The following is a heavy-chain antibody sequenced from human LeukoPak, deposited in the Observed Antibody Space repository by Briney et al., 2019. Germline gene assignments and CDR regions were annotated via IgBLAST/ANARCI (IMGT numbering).Heavy chain of an antibody. CDR1: GYTFTCYY. V-gene: IGHV1-2*02. CDR3: ARAEGILATFDY. D-gene: IGHD1-26*01. CDR2: VNPNTGAT. Sequence: ASVKVSCKASGYTFTCYYIHWVRQAPGQGPEWVGWVNPNTGATNYAQTFQGRVTMTSDTSINTAFVALSSLRSDDTAVYYCARAEGILATFDYWGQGTLVTVSS. J-gene: IGHJ4*02.